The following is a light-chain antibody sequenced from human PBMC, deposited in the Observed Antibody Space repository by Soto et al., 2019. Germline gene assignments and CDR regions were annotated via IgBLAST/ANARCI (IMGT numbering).Light chain of an antibody. CDR1: RDIHKY. CDR2: PPS. Sequence: DIQLTQSPSSLSASLGDRVTFTCRASRDIHKYLAWYQQKPGQVPRLIYPPSTVQSGGPFRVRASGSGTDFTLTISSLQPEDVGTYYCQNYDSDPLTFGGGTRVEIK. J-gene: IGKJ4*01. V-gene: IGKV1-27*01. CDR3: QNYDSDPLT.